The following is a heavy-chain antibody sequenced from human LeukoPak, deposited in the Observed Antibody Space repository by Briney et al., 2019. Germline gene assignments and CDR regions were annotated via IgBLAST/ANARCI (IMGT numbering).Heavy chain of an antibody. CDR1: GFTFSGSA. CDR2: IRSKANSYAT. V-gene: IGHV3-73*01. CDR3: TSQYYYDSSGYDTFDY. J-gene: IGHJ4*02. D-gene: IGHD3-22*01. Sequence: GGSLRLSCAASGFTFSGSAMHWVRQASGKGLEWVGRIRSKANSYATAYAASVKGRFTISRDDSKNTAYLQMNSLKTEDTAVYYCTSQYYYDSSGYDTFDYWGQGTLVTVSS.